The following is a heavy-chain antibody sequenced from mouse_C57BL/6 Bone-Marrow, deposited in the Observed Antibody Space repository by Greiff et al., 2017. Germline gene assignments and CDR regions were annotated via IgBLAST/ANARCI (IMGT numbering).Heavy chain of an antibody. D-gene: IGHD3-2*02. CDR1: GFTFSDYY. Sequence: EVQRVESGGGLVQPGGSLKLSCAASGFTFSDYYMYWVRQTPEQGLEWVAYISNGGGSTYYPDTVKGRFTIARDNATNTLYLQMSRLKSEDTAMYYCAPDGSGYWGQGTSVTVSS. V-gene: IGHV5-12*01. J-gene: IGHJ4*01. CDR2: ISNGGGST. CDR3: APDGSGY.